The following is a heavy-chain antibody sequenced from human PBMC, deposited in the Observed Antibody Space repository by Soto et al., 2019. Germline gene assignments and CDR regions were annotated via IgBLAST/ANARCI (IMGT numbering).Heavy chain of an antibody. J-gene: IGHJ4*02. CDR3: AHRLSGDTGNWNYGAFDR. Sequence: QITLKESGPTLVKPTQTLTLTCTFSGFSLSTCGVGVGWIRQPPGKALEWLALIYWDNDKRYNPSLKSRLTITKDTSKNHVVLTMPDMDPVDTATYSCAHRLSGDTGNWNYGAFDRWGQGTLVTVSS. V-gene: IGHV2-5*02. CDR2: IYWDNDK. CDR1: GFSLSTCGVG. D-gene: IGHD1-7*01.